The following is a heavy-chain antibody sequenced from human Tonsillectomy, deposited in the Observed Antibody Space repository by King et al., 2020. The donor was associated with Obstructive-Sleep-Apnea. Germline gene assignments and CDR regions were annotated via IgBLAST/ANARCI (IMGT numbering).Heavy chain of an antibody. CDR3: VRFSMAGVH. Sequence: VQLVESGAEVKKPGESLRISCRGSGDTSTMAFIAWVRQVPGKGLECVAQIDPRDSYIDYAPSFQGHVTLSIDNSISTAYLQWRSLEASDTAIYYCVRFSMAGVHWGQGTRVVVSS. CDR1: GDTSTMAF. V-gene: IGHV5-10-1*03. J-gene: IGHJ4*02. CDR2: IDPRDSYI. D-gene: IGHD6-19*01.